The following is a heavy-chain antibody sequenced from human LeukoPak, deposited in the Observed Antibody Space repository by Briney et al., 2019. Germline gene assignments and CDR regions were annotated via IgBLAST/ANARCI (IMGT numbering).Heavy chain of an antibody. CDR2: IYVDGGTT. CDR1: GFTFSNYW. J-gene: IGHJ5*02. V-gene: IGHV3-74*01. Sequence: GGSLRLSCVASGFTFSNYWMHWVRQPPGKGLVWVSRIYVDGGTTNYADSVKGRFTISRDNAKNTVYLEMNSLSVEDTATYYCIRDFRSADLWGQGTLVTVTS. CDR3: IRDFRSADL.